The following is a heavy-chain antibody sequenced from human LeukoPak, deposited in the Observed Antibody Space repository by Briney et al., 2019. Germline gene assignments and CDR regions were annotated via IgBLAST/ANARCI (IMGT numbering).Heavy chain of an antibody. Sequence: GGSLRLSCAASGFTFSSYSMNWVRQAPGKGLEWVSSISSSSSYIYYADSVKGRFTISRDNSKNTLSLQMNSIRAEDTAVYYCAKDWNCSGGSCYRDGDLPDAFDIWGQGTMVTVSS. V-gene: IGHV3-21*01. CDR3: AKDWNCSGGSCYRDGDLPDAFDI. CDR1: GFTFSSYS. CDR2: ISSSSSYI. J-gene: IGHJ3*02. D-gene: IGHD2-15*01.